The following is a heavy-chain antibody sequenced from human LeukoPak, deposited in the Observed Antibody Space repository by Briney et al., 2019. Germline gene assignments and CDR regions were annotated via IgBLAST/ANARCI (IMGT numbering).Heavy chain of an antibody. V-gene: IGHV4-38-2*02. CDR2: IYHSGST. CDR3: ARLDKGIKAAHFDY. Sequence: SETLSLTCTVSGYSISSGYYWGWIRQPPGKGLEWIGSIYHSGSTYYNPSLKSRVTISVDTSKNQISLKLSSVTAADTAIYYCARLDKGIKAAHFDYWGQGTLVTVSS. CDR1: GYSISSGYY. D-gene: IGHD6-25*01. J-gene: IGHJ4*02.